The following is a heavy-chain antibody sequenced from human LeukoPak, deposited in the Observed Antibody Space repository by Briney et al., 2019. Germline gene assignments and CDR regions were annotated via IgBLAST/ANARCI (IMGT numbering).Heavy chain of an antibody. CDR1: GFTFSGSA. V-gene: IGHV3-73*01. J-gene: IGHJ5*02. D-gene: IGHD6-6*01. CDR3: TSRLYSSSSGPSSDWFDP. Sequence: GGSLRLSCAASGFTFSGSAMHWVRQASGKGLEWVGRIRSKANSYATAYAASVKGRFTISRDDSKKTAYLQMNSLKPEDTAVYYCTSRLYSSSSGPSSDWFDPWGQGTLVTVSS. CDR2: IRSKANSYAT.